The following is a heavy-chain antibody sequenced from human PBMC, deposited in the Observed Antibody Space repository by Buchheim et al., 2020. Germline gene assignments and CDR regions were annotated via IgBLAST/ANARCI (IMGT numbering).Heavy chain of an antibody. CDR3: ASGGGDMVRGVTVGHYYYGMDV. CDR1: GFTFSSYA. D-gene: IGHD3-10*01. Sequence: EVQLLESGGGLVQPGGSLRLSCAASGFTFSSYAMSWVRQAPGKGLEWVSYISSSGSTIYYADSVKGRFTISRDNAKNSLYLQMNSLRAEDTAVYYCASGGGDMVRGVTVGHYYYGMDVWGQGTT. V-gene: IGHV3-48*03. J-gene: IGHJ6*02. CDR2: ISSSGSTI.